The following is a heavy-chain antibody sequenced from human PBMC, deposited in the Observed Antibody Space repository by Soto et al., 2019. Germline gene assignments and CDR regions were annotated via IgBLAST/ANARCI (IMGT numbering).Heavy chain of an antibody. V-gene: IGHV1-24*01. Sequence: ASVKVSCKVSGYTLTELSMHWVRQAPGKGLEWMGGFDPEDGETIYAQKFQGRVTMTDDTSTDTAYMELSSLRSEDTAVYYCVTGFLVVVAATRDYFDYWGKGTTVTVSS. D-gene: IGHD2-15*01. CDR1: GYTLTELS. CDR2: FDPEDGET. CDR3: VTGFLVVVAATRDYFDY. J-gene: IGHJ4*03.